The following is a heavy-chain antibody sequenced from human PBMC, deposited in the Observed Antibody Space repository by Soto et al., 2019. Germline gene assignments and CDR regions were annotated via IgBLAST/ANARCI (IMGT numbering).Heavy chain of an antibody. J-gene: IGHJ4*02. CDR2: IIPIFGTA. CDR1: GGTFSSYA. V-gene: IGHV1-69*13. CDR3: ARGSGGYDSRLWDY. D-gene: IGHD5-12*01. Sequence: ASVKVSCKASGGTFSSYAISWVRQAPGQGLEWMGGIIPIFGTANYAQKFQGRVTITADESTSTAYMELSSLRSEDTAVYYCARGSGGYDSRLWDYWGQGTLVTVSS.